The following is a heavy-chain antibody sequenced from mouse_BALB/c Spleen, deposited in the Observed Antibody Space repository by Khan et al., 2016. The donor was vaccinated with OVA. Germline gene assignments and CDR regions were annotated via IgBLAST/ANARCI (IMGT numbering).Heavy chain of an antibody. Sequence: EVQVVESGGDLVKPGGSLKLSCAASGFTFSTYGMSWVRQTPDKRLGWVATISSGGSYTYYPDNVKGRFTISRDNAKNTLYLQMSSLKSEDTAMYYCARLAYYYNSEGFAYWGQGTLVTVSA. CDR1: GFTFSTYG. V-gene: IGHV5-6*01. CDR2: ISSGGSYT. D-gene: IGHD1-1*01. J-gene: IGHJ3*01. CDR3: ARLAYYYNSEGFAY.